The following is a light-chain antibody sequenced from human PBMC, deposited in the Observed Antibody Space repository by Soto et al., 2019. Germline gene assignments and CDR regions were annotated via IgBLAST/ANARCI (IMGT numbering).Light chain of an antibody. CDR1: QFIGSN. V-gene: IGKV3-15*01. J-gene: IGKJ4*01. Sequence: MTQSPATLSVSPGERATLSCRASQFIGSNLAWYQQKPGEAPRLLMYDASSRATGIPARFSGSGSGTEFALTIGSLQSEDFAIYYCQQYNNWPPLTFSGGTKVEIK. CDR3: QQYNNWPPLT. CDR2: DAS.